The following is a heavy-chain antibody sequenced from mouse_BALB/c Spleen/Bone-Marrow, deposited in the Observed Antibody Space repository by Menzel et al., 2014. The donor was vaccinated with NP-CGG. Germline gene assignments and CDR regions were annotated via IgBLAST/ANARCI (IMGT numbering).Heavy chain of an antibody. J-gene: IGHJ3*01. CDR1: GYTFTSYW. D-gene: IGHD2-2*01. V-gene: IGHV1-7*01. CDR2: INPSTGYT. CDR3: ARYHYGYDGFAY. Sequence: VQLQQSGAELAKPGASVKMSCKASGYTFTSYWMHWVKQRPGQGLEWIGYINPSTGYTEYNQKFKDKATLTADKSSSTAYMQLSGLTSEDSAVYYCARYHYGYDGFAYWGQGTLVTVSA.